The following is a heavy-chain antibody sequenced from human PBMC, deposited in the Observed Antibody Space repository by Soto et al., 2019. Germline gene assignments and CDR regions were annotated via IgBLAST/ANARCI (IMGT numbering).Heavy chain of an antibody. CDR1: GYTFISYY. V-gene: IGHV1-46*01. CDR3: ARGSAISSRLGWLDP. J-gene: IGHJ5*02. Sequence: ASVKVSCKAFGYTFISYYVHWVRQAPGQGLEWMGIINPRGGSTTYAQKFQGRVAMSTDTSTSTVYMELSSLKSEDTAVYFCARGSAISSRLGWLDPWGQGTQVTVYS. D-gene: IGHD2-21*02. CDR2: INPRGGST.